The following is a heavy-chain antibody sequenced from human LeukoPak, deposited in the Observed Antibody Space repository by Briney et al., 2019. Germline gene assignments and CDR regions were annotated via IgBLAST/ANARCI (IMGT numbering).Heavy chain of an antibody. CDR2: IIPIFGTA. Sequence: SVKVSCKASGGTFSSYAISWVRQAPGQGLEWMGGIIPIFGTANYAQKFQGRVTITADESTSTAYMELSSLRSEDTAVYYCARGRFLEGQEDYYYMDVWGKGTTVTVSS. CDR3: ARGRFLEGQEDYYYMDV. D-gene: IGHD3-3*01. CDR1: GGTFSSYA. V-gene: IGHV1-69*13. J-gene: IGHJ6*03.